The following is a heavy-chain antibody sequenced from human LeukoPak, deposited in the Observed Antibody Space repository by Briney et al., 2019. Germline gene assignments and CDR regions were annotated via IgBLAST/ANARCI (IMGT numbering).Heavy chain of an antibody. V-gene: IGHV1-18*01. CDR1: GYTFTSYG. CDR2: ISAYNGNT. J-gene: IGHJ6*02. Sequence: ASVKVSCKASGYTFTSYGISWVRQAPGQGLEWMGWISAYNGNTNYAQKLQGRVTMTTDTSTSTAYMELRSLRSDDTAVYYCARDDPMIVVVITYYYYGMDVWGQGTTVTVSS. CDR3: ARDDPMIVVVITYYYYGMDV. D-gene: IGHD3-22*01.